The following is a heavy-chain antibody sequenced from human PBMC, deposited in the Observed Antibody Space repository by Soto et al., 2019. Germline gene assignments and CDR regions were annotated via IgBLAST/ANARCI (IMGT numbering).Heavy chain of an antibody. J-gene: IGHJ6*02. CDR1: GFTFSDYW. CDR3: AREKIVPGVVWAYGMDV. CDR2: ISGSSSSI. D-gene: IGHD1-26*01. Sequence: PGGSLRLSCAVSGFTFSDYWMSWVRQAPGKGLEWVSYISGSSSSIYYADSVKGRFTISRDNAKNTLYLQMNSLRAEDTAVYYCAREKIVPGVVWAYGMDVWGQGTTVTVSS. V-gene: IGHV3-48*01.